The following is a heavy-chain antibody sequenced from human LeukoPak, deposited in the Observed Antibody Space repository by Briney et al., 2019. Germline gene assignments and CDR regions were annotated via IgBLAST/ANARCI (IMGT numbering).Heavy chain of an antibody. CDR1: GASITSNSYY. D-gene: IGHD2/OR15-2a*01. J-gene: IGHJ4*02. Sequence: SQTLSLTCTVSGASITSNSYYWSWIRQPAGKGLEWFGRIYSGGGTNYNPSLKSRVTISVDTSKNHFSLRLSSVTAADTALYYCARDVPGSMGFDYWGQGTLVTVSS. CDR2: IYSGGGT. V-gene: IGHV4-61*02. CDR3: ARDVPGSMGFDY.